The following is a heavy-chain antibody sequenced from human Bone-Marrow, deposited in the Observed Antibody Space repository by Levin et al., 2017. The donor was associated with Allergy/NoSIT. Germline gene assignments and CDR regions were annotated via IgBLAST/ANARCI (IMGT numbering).Heavy chain of an antibody. J-gene: IGHJ5*02. CDR2: INHSGST. CDR3: ARGGRIVVVVAATTPGWFDP. CDR1: GGSFSGYY. D-gene: IGHD2-15*01. Sequence: PSETLSLTCAVYGGSFSGYYWSWIRQPPGKGLEWIGEINHSGSTNYNPSLKSRVTISVDTSKNQFSLKLSSVTAADTAVYYCARGGRIVVVVAATTPGWFDPWGQGTLVTVSS. V-gene: IGHV4-34*01.